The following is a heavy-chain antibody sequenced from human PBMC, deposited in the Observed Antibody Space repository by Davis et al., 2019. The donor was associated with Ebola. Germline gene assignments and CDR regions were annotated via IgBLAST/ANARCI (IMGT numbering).Heavy chain of an antibody. CDR2: IYPGDSDT. J-gene: IGHJ3*02. CDR3: ATRAAVSRRPNAFDI. V-gene: IGHV5-51*01. Sequence: GESLKISCKGSGYSFTSYWIGWVRQMPGKGLEWMGIIYPGDSDTRYSPSFQGQVTISADKSISTAYLQWSSLKASDTAMYYCATRAAVSRRPNAFDIWGQGTMVTVSS. D-gene: IGHD6-13*01. CDR1: GYSFTSYW.